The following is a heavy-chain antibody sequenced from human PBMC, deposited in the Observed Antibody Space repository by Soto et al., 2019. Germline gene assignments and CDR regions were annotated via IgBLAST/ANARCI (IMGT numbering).Heavy chain of an antibody. J-gene: IGHJ1*01. CDR1: GFTFDDYA. D-gene: IGHD2-8*01. Sequence: GGSLRLSCAASGFTFDDYAMHWVRQAPEKGLEWVSLISGDGGSTYYADSVKGKFTISRDNSKNSLYLQMNSLRTEDTALYYGAKDKVDCTYGVCYTESFQHWGQGTLVTVSS. CDR2: ISGDGGST. CDR3: AKDKVDCTYGVCYTESFQH. V-gene: IGHV3-43*02.